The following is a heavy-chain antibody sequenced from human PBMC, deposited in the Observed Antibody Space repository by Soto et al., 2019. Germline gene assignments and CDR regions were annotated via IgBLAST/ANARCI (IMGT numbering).Heavy chain of an antibody. Sequence: PSETLSLTCAVYGVSFSGYYWTWIRQPPGKGLEWIGEINHSGTINFNPSLKRRLTISLDTSKKHFSLKLSSVTGADTAADYCSRPERNLVTSYSLDVWGQGTKVTVSS. J-gene: IGHJ6*02. CDR3: SRPERNLVTSYSLDV. CDR1: GVSFSGYY. D-gene: IGHD2-21*02. CDR2: INHSGTI. V-gene: IGHV4-34*01.